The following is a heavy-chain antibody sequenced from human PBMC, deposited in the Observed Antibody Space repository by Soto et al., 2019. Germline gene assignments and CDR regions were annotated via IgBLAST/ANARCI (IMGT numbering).Heavy chain of an antibody. D-gene: IGHD5-12*01. CDR1: GFTFSAYG. J-gene: IGHJ4*02. CDR2: IWYDGSNK. V-gene: IGHV3-33*01. Sequence: GGSLRLSCAASGFTFSAYGMHWVRQAPGKGLEWVAVIWYDGSNKYYADSVKGRFTISRDNSKNTLYLQMNNLRGEDTAVYYWARDPRRDGYERFDYWSQGTPVTVSS. CDR3: ARDPRRDGYERFDY.